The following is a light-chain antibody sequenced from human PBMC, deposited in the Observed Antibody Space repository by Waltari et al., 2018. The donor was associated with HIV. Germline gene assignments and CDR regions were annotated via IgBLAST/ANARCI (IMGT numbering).Light chain of an antibody. CDR1: SSDIGLYNF. V-gene: IGLV2-8*01. Sequence: QSALTQPPSASGSPGQSVTISCAGTSSDIGLYNFVSWYQHHPGKAPKLMMSEVSRRPSGVPVRFSGSKSGNAASLTVSGLQAEDEAAYYCFSYAGNNYVLFGGGTKLTVL. CDR3: FSYAGNNYVL. CDR2: EVS. J-gene: IGLJ2*01.